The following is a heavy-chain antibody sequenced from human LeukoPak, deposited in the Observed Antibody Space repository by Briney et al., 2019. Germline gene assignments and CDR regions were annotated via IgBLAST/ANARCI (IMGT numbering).Heavy chain of an antibody. J-gene: IGHJ4*02. Sequence: GGSLRLSCAASGFTFSSYAMSWVRQAPGKGLEWVSTIRGSGGSTHYADPVKGRFTISRENSKNTVYLQMNSLRAEDTAVYYCAKFGGDYVSGYFDYWGQGTLVTVSS. CDR3: AKFGGDYVSGYFDY. CDR2: IRGSGGST. CDR1: GFTFSSYA. V-gene: IGHV3-23*01. D-gene: IGHD4-17*01.